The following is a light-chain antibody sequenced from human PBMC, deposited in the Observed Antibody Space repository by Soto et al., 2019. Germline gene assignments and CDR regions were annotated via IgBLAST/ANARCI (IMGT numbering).Light chain of an antibody. CDR2: AAS. CDR1: QSISSGY. Sequence: EIVLTQSPGTLSLSPGERATLFCRASQSISSGYLAWYQQKLGQAPRLLIYAASRRATGIPDRFSGSGSGTDFTLTISRLEPEDFAVYYCQQYGSSTGITFGPGTKVDIK. J-gene: IGKJ3*01. CDR3: QQYGSSTGIT. V-gene: IGKV3-20*01.